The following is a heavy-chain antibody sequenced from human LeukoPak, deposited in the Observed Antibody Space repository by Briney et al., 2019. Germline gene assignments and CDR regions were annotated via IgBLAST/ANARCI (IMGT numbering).Heavy chain of an antibody. Sequence: PGGSLRLSCEASGFSFSDYGMHWVRQASSKGLEWVAFIRYNGDNKYYADSVKGRFTVSRDNSQSTLYLQMNSLRVEDTAVYYCAKRVVIRSTDYFYYYIHVWGKGTTVTVSS. V-gene: IGHV3-30*02. D-gene: IGHD3-3*01. CDR2: IRYNGDNK. CDR1: GFSFSDYG. J-gene: IGHJ6*03. CDR3: AKRVVIRSTDYFYYYIHV.